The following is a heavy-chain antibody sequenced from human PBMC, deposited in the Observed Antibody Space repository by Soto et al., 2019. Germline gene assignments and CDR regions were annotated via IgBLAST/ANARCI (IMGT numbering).Heavy chain of an antibody. CDR1: GGTFSSYA. Sequence: ASVKVSCKASGGTFSSYAISWVRQAPGQGLEWMGGIIPIFGTANYAQKFQGRVTITADESTSTPYMELSSLRSEDTAVYYCARDLPDSSGWSTDAFDIWGQGTMVTVSS. CDR2: IIPIFGTA. J-gene: IGHJ3*02. V-gene: IGHV1-69*13. D-gene: IGHD6-19*01. CDR3: ARDLPDSSGWSTDAFDI.